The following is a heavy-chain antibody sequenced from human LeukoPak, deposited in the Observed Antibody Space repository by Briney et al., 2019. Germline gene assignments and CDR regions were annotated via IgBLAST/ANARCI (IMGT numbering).Heavy chain of an antibody. CDR3: ARGAAYCSGGSCLDS. CDR1: GGSISSYY. Sequence: KPSETLSLTCTVSGGSISSYYWSWIRQPPGKGLEWIGYLYYTGSANYNPSLKSRVTMSVDTSRNQFSLRLSSVTAADTAMYYCARGAAYCSGGSCLDSWGQGTLVTVSS. V-gene: IGHV4-59*01. CDR2: LYYTGSA. J-gene: IGHJ4*02. D-gene: IGHD2-15*01.